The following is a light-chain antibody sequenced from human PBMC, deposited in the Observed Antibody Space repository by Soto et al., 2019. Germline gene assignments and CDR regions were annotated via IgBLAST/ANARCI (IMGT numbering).Light chain of an antibody. V-gene: IGKV1-39*01. CDR1: QTISRY. CDR2: GAS. CDR3: QQSYSIPPT. J-gene: IGKJ4*01. Sequence: DIQMTQSPSSLSASVGVRVTITCRASQTISRYLRWYQQKPGKAPQLLIYGASDLQRGVPSRFGGSGSGTDFTLTIRSLEIEDFATYYCQQSYSIPPTFGGGTKVEI.